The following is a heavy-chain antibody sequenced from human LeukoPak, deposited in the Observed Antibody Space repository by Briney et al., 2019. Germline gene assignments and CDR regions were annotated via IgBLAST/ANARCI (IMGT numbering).Heavy chain of an antibody. CDR1: GGSISTGSYY. V-gene: IGHV4-61*02. CDR2: IYTSGST. Sequence: SETLSLTCTVSGGSISTGSYYWNWIRQPAVKGLEWIGRIYTSGSTNYNPSLKSRVTLSVGTSKNQFSLNLHSVTAADTAVYYCARLARSMSSSREDSWGQGTLVTVSS. J-gene: IGHJ4*02. D-gene: IGHD6-13*01. CDR3: ARLARSMSSSREDS.